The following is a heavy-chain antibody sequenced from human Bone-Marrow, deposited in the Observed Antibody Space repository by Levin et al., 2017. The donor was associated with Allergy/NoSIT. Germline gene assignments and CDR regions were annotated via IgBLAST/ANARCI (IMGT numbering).Heavy chain of an antibody. D-gene: IGHD2-2*01. J-gene: IGHJ5*02. V-gene: IGHV2-5*01. CDR3: AHSGDYLGQYQLLNWFDP. CDR2: IYWNDDK. Sequence: TLSLTCTFSGFSLSTSGVGVGWIRQPPGKALEWLALIYWNDDKRYSPSLKSRLTITKDTSKNQVVLTMTNMDPVDTATYYCAHSGDYLGQYQLLNWFDPWGQGTLVTVSS. CDR1: GFSLSTSGVG.